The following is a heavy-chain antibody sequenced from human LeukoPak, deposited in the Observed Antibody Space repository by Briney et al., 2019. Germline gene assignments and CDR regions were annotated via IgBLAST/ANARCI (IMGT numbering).Heavy chain of an antibody. CDR3: AITADYYDSSGPPQGFDP. J-gene: IGHJ5*02. D-gene: IGHD3-22*01. V-gene: IGHV3-23*01. Sequence: PGGPLRLSCAASGFPFSSYGMTWVRQAPGKGLEWVSAITASGVTFYADSVKGRFTISRDNSKNTLYLQMNSLRAEDTAVYYCAITADYYDSSGPPQGFDPWGQGTLVTVSS. CDR1: GFPFSSYG. CDR2: ITASGVT.